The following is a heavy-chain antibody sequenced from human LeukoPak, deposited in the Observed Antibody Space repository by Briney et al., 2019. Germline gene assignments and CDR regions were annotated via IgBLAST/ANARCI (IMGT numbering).Heavy chain of an antibody. Sequence: KASETLSLTCTVSGGSISSSSYYWGWIRQPPGKGLEWIGSIYYSGSTYYNPSLKSRVTISVDTSKNQFSLKLSSVTAADTAVYYCARGFRYYSSGCFVDYWGQGTLVTVSS. V-gene: IGHV4-39*01. D-gene: IGHD6-19*01. CDR1: GGSISSSSYY. J-gene: IGHJ4*02. CDR3: ARGFRYYSSGCFVDY. CDR2: IYYSGST.